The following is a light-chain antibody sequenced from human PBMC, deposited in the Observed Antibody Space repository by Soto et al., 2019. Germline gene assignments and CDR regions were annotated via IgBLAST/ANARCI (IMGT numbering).Light chain of an antibody. CDR1: QGISNY. Sequence: DIQMTHSPYSLSASWGGRVTISCRASQGISNYVAWYQQKSGKAPKLLIYDASSLESGVPSRFSGSGSGTEFTLTISNLQPDDFATYYCQQYKSYSTFGQGTKVDIK. V-gene: IGKV1-16*01. CDR2: DAS. J-gene: IGKJ2*01. CDR3: QQYKSYST.